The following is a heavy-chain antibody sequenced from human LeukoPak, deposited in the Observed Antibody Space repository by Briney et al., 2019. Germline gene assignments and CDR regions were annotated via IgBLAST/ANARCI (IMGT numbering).Heavy chain of an antibody. Sequence: GASVKVSCKASGGTFSSYTISWVRQAPGQGLEWMGRIIPILGIANYAQKFQGRVTITADKSTSTAYMELSSLRSRDTAVYYCARDLEYGNYYWYFDLWGRGTLVTVSS. CDR3: ARDLEYGNYYWYFDL. D-gene: IGHD4-11*01. CDR2: IIPILGIA. CDR1: GGTFSSYT. V-gene: IGHV1-69*04. J-gene: IGHJ2*01.